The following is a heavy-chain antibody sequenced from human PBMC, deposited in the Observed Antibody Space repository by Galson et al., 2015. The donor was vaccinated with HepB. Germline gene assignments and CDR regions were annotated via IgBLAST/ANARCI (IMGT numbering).Heavy chain of an antibody. Sequence: SVKVSCKASGYTFTSYYMHWVRQAPGQGLEWMGIINPSGGSTSYAQKFQGRVTMTRDTSTSTVYMELSSLRSEDTAVYYCARDFPITMRERSNWFDPWGQGTLVTVSS. V-gene: IGHV1-46*01. CDR3: ARDFPITMRERSNWFDP. CDR1: GYTFTSYY. CDR2: INPSGGST. D-gene: IGHD3-22*01. J-gene: IGHJ5*02.